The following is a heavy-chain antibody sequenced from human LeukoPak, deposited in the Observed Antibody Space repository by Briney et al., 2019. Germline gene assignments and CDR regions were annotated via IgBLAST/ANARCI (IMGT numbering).Heavy chain of an antibody. CDR3: AGWLGAYDC. CDR1: GFTVSSYG. J-gene: IGHJ4*02. V-gene: IGHV3-64*01. Sequence: GGSLRLSCAASGFTVSSYGMHWVRQAPGKGLEYVSAISSNGASTYYANSVKGRFTISRDNSKNTLYLQMGSLRAEDMAVYYCAGWLGAYDCWGQGVLVTVSS. D-gene: IGHD2-21*01. CDR2: ISSNGAST.